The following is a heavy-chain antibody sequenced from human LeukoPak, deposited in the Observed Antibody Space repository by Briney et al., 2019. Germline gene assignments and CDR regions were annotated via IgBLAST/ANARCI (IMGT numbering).Heavy chain of an antibody. Sequence: ASVKVSCKASGYTLTNYALNWVRQAPGQGLEWMGWINTNTGNPTYAQGFTGWFVFSLDTSVNTAYLQISSLKAEDTAIYYCARVQGYCSTTSCYPHYWGQGTLVTVSS. CDR3: ARVQGYCSTTSCYPHY. CDR1: GYTLTNYA. D-gene: IGHD2-2*01. CDR2: INTNTGNP. J-gene: IGHJ4*02. V-gene: IGHV7-4-1*02.